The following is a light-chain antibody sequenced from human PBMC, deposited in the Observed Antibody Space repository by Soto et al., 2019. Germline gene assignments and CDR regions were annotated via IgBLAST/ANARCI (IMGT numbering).Light chain of an antibody. CDR2: GNS. J-gene: IGLJ3*02. CDR1: SSNIGAGYD. Sequence: QSVLTQPPSVSGAPGNRVTISCTGSSSNIGAGYDVHWYQQLPGTAPKLLIYGNSNRPSGVPDRFSGSKSGTSASLAITGLQAEDEADYYCQSYDSSLSGWVFGGGTKLTVL. V-gene: IGLV1-40*01. CDR3: QSYDSSLSGWV.